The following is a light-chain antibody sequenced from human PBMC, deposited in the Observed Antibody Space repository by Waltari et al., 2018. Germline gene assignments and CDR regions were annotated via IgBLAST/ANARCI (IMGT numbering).Light chain of an antibody. V-gene: IGKV4-1*01. CDR3: QQDHSAPRT. CDR2: WSS. CDR1: QNVVFSSNNKNY. Sequence: DIVMTQSPDSLAVSLGERATINCKSSQNVVFSSNNKNYLAWYQQKPGQPPRLLIYWSSTRAAGVPDRFSGSGSGTDFTLTISSLQAEDVAVYYCQQDHSAPRTFGQGTKVEIK. J-gene: IGKJ1*01.